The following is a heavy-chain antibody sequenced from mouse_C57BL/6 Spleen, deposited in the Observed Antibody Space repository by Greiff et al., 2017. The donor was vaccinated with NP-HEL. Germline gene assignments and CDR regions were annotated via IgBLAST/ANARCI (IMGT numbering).Heavy chain of an antibody. CDR2: ISYDGSN. CDR3: AREGSMDY. V-gene: IGHV3-6*01. Sequence: DVKLQESGPGLVKPSQSLSLTCSVTGYSITSGYYWNWIRQFPGNKLEWMGYISYDGSNNYNPSLKNRISITRDPSKNQFFLKLNSVTTEDTATYDCAREGSMDYWGQGTSVTVSS. J-gene: IGHJ4*01. CDR1: GYSITSGYY.